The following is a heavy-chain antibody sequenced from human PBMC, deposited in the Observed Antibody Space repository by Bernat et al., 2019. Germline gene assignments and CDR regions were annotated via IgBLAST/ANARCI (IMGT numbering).Heavy chain of an antibody. V-gene: IGHV3-74*01. CDR3: ARGYDTMVHGWFDP. CDR2: INSDGRST. CDR1: GFTFSSYW. Sequence: EVQLVGSGGGLVQPGGSLRLSCAASGFTFSSYWMQWVRQAPGKGLVWVSRINSDGRSTSYADSVNGRFTISRDNAKNTLYLQMNSLRAEDTAVYYCARGYDTMVHGWFDPWGQGTLVTVSS. J-gene: IGHJ5*02. D-gene: IGHD3-10*01.